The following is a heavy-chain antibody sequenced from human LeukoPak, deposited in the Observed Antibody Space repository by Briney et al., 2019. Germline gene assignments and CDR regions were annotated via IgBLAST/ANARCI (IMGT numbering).Heavy chain of an antibody. J-gene: IGHJ4*02. V-gene: IGHV1-18*01. CDR2: ISAYTGKT. Sequence: ASVKVSCQTSGYTFSNYGIMWVRQAPGQGLEWMGWISAYTGKTKYVEKYEGRVTFTTDSSTNTAYMEMGRLTIDDTAVYYCARDEGEWESRNYWGQGTQVIVSS. CDR3: ARDEGEWESRNY. D-gene: IGHD1-26*01. CDR1: GYTFSNYG.